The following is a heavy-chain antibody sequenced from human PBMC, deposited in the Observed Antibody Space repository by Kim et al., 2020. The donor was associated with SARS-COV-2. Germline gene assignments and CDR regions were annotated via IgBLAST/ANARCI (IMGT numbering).Heavy chain of an antibody. D-gene: IGHD3-22*01. CDR3: ARESYDSSGYYWYYYYGMDV. CDR2: INPSGGST. CDR1: GYTFTSYY. J-gene: IGHJ6*02. V-gene: IGHV1-46*01. Sequence: ASVKVSCKASGYTFTSYYMHWVRQAPGQGLEWMGIINPSGGSTSYAQKFQGRVTMTRDTSTSTVYMELSSLRSEDTAVYYCARESYDSSGYYWYYYYGMDVWGQGTTVTVSS.